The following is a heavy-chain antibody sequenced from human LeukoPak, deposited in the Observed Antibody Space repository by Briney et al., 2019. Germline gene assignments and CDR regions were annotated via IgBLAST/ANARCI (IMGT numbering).Heavy chain of an antibody. CDR3: QLWFGESPFDY. D-gene: IGHD3-10*01. J-gene: IGHJ4*02. V-gene: IGHV2-70*04. CDR2: IDWDDDK. CDR1: GFSLSTSGMR. Sequence: SGPTLVNPTQTLTLTCTFSGFSLSTSGMRVSWIRQPPGKALEWLARIDWDDDKFYDTSLKTRLTISKDTSKNPVVLTMTNMGPVDTPTYYCQLWFGESPFDYWGQGTLVTVSS.